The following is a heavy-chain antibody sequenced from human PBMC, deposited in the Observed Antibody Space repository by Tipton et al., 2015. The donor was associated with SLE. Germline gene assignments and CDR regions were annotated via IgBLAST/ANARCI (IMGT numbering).Heavy chain of an antibody. CDR3: ARDTYSSSWYEGYFDF. V-gene: IGHV3-30-3*01. D-gene: IGHD6-13*01. CDR2: MSYDGSNN. CDR1: GFTFSSYA. Sequence: SLRLSCAASGFTFSSYAMHWVRQAPGKGLGWVAVMSYDGSNNYYADSVKGRFTIFRDNSKNTLYLQMNSLRAEDTAVYYCARDTYSSSWYEGYFDFWGQGTLVTVSS. J-gene: IGHJ4*02.